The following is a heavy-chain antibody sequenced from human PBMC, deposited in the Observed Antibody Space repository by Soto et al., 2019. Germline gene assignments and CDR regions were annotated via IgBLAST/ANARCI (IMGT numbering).Heavy chain of an antibody. CDR2: ISYDGSNK. V-gene: IGHV3-30-3*01. CDR3: ARVLRDELRYFDWFYYYGMDV. Sequence: GGSLRLSCAASGFTFSSYAMHWVRQAPGKGLEWVAVISYDGSNKYYGDSVKGRLTISRDNSKNTLYLQMNCLRAEGTAVYYCARVLRDELRYFDWFYYYGMDVWGQGTTVTVSS. D-gene: IGHD3-9*01. CDR1: GFTFSSYA. J-gene: IGHJ6*02.